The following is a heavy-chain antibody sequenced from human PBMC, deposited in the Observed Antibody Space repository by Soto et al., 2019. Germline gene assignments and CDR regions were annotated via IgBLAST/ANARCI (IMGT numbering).Heavy chain of an antibody. CDR2: ITASVNSR. CDR1: GFTFNNYA. CDR3: GKGFAVAGFYFGS. Sequence: WLSLRLSGVVAGFTFNNYAMSWVRQAPGKGLEWVSCITASVNSRYYADAVKGRFNVSRDNSRNTLFMQMDSIGVDDTGTYSCGKGFAVAGFYFGSWGQGTVVIASS. J-gene: IGHJ5*02. V-gene: IGHV3-23*01. D-gene: IGHD6-19*01.